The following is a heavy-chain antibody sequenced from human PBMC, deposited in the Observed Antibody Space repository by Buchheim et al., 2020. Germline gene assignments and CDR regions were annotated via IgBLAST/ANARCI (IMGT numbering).Heavy chain of an antibody. Sequence: QVQLQESSPGLVKPSQTLSLTCTVSGVSISSGPFYWTWIRQQPGKGLEWIGYIHYTGLAYSSPSLSSRLSMSVDTSQNQFSLTLAAVTAADTAIYYCARDRGAHDNGPIDFWGQGTL. CDR2: IHYTGLA. D-gene: IGHD4-17*01. CDR1: GVSISSGPFY. V-gene: IGHV4-31*03. J-gene: IGHJ4*02. CDR3: ARDRGAHDNGPIDF.